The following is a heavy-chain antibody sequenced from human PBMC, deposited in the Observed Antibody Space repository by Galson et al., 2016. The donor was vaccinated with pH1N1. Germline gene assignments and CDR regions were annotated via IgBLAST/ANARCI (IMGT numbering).Heavy chain of an antibody. CDR3: ARAVAPRESF. CDR2: IKPDGSQT. D-gene: IGHD5-24*01. CDR1: GFTLSDYW. V-gene: IGHV3-7*03. J-gene: IGHJ4*02. Sequence: SLRLSCAASGFTLSDYWMNWVRQAPGKGLEWVANIKPDGSQTYYVDSVKGRFTISRDNVKNSMFLHMYSLRAEDTAVYYCARAVAPRESFWGQGTLVTVS.